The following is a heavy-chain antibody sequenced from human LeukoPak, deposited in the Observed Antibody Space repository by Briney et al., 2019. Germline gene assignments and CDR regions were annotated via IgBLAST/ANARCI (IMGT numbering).Heavy chain of an antibody. J-gene: IGHJ4*02. CDR3: ATDIAAAGTDPFDY. V-gene: IGHV3-30*01. CDR2: ISDDGSNK. Sequence: GGSLRLSCAASGFTFSSYAMHWVRQAPGKGLEWVAVISDDGSNKYYADSVKGPFTISRDNSKNTLYLQMNSLRAEDTAVYYCATDIAAAGTDPFDYWGQGTLVTVSS. D-gene: IGHD6-13*01. CDR1: GFTFSSYA.